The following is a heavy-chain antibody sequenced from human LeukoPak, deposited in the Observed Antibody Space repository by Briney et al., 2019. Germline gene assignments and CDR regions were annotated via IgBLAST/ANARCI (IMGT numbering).Heavy chain of an antibody. CDR3: ARSRGYSSGWILDY. CDR2: IYYSGST. V-gene: IGHV4-59*01. D-gene: IGHD6-19*01. Sequence: RTSETLSLTCTVSGGSISSYYWSWIRQPPGKGLEWIGYIYYSGSTNYNPSLKSRVTISVDTSKNQFSLKLSSVTAADTAVYYCARSRGYSSGWILDYWGQGTLVTVSS. J-gene: IGHJ4*02. CDR1: GGSISSYY.